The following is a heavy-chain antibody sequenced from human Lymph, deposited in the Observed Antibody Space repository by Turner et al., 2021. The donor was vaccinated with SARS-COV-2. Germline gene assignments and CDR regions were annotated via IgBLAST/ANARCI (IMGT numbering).Heavy chain of an antibody. J-gene: IGHJ4*02. CDR1: GFTFSSHG. D-gene: IGHD1-26*01. Sequence: QVQLVESGGGVVQPGRSLRLSWAASGFTFSSHGMHWVRQAPGKGLEWVAVIWYDGSNKYHADSVKGRFTISRDNSKNTLYLQMNSLRAEDTAVYYCAREGVVGATSGLDYWGQGTLVTVSS. V-gene: IGHV3-33*01. CDR3: AREGVVGATSGLDY. CDR2: IWYDGSNK.